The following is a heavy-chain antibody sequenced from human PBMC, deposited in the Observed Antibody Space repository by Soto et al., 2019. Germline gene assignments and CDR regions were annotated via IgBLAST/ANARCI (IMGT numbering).Heavy chain of an antibody. CDR2: IWYDGSNK. V-gene: IGHV3-33*06. Sequence: GGSLRLSCAASGFTFSSYGMHWVRQAPGKGLEWVAVIWYDGSNKYYADSVKGRFTISRDNSKNTLYLQMNSLRAEDTAVYYCAKTIELPGYYYYGMDVWGQGTTVTVSS. CDR3: AKTIELPGYYYYGMDV. J-gene: IGHJ6*02. CDR1: GFTFSSYG. D-gene: IGHD1-26*01.